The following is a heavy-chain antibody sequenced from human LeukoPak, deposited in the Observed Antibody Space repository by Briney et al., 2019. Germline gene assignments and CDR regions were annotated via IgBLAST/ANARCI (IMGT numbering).Heavy chain of an antibody. CDR1: GFTFDDYA. Sequence: GRSLRLSCAASGFTFDDYAMHWVRQAPGKGLEWVAVISYDGSNKYYADSVKGRFTISRDNSKNTLYLQMNSLRAEDTAVYYCARDSEIVVVIQYYFDYWGQGTLVTVSS. V-gene: IGHV3-30-3*01. D-gene: IGHD3-22*01. CDR3: ARDSEIVVVIQYYFDY. CDR2: ISYDGSNK. J-gene: IGHJ4*02.